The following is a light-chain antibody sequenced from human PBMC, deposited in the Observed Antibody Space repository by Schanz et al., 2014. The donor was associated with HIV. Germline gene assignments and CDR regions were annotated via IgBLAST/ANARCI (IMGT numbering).Light chain of an antibody. CDR3: AAWDDSLKGVV. CDR2: SND. Sequence: QAVVTQPPSASGTPGQRVTISCSGSSTNIGSYTVNWYLQLPGTAPKLLIYSNDQRPSGVPDRLSGSKSGASASLAISGLQSEDEADYYCAAWDDSLKGVVFGGGTKLTVL. CDR1: STNIGSYT. V-gene: IGLV1-44*01. J-gene: IGLJ2*01.